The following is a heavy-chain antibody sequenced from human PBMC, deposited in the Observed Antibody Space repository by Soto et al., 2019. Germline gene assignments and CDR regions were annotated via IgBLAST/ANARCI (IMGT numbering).Heavy chain of an antibody. CDR3: GKASDTVGANSYFYYYGMDV. D-gene: IGHD1-26*01. J-gene: IGHJ6*02. V-gene: IGHV3-23*01. Sequence: GGSLRLSCAASGFTFSNYAMTWVRQAPEKGLEWVSAISGSGATAYYADSVKGRFTVSRDNSKNTLYLQVNSLRAEDTAVYYCGKASDTVGANSYFYYYGMDVWGQGTTVTVSS. CDR2: ISGSGATA. CDR1: GFTFSNYA.